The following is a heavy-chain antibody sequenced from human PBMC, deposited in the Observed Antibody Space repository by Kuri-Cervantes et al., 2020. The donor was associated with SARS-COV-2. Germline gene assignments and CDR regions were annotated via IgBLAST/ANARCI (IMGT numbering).Heavy chain of an antibody. CDR3: AREMIWYDFWSGYSCYFDY. J-gene: IGHJ4*02. D-gene: IGHD3-3*01. Sequence: WVRQGSGKGLEWIGRIYTSGSTNYNPSLKSRVTMSVDTSKNQFSLKLSSVTAADTAVYYCAREMIWYDFWSGYSCYFDYWGQGTLVTVSS. V-gene: IGHV4-4*07. CDR2: IYTSGST.